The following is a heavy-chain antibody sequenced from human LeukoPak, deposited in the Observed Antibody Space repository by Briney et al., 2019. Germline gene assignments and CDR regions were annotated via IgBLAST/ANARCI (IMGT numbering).Heavy chain of an antibody. CDR3: ARGKYYYGSGVDY. V-gene: IGHV3-21*01. J-gene: IGHJ4*02. D-gene: IGHD3-10*01. CDR2: IRSSSGDI. Sequence: NPGGSLRLSCAASGFTFSSYSMNWVRQGPGKGLEWISSIRSSSGDIHYADSVKGRFTISRDNAKNSLYLQMSSLRAEDTAVYYCARGKYYYGSGVDYWGQGTLVTVSS. CDR1: GFTFSSYS.